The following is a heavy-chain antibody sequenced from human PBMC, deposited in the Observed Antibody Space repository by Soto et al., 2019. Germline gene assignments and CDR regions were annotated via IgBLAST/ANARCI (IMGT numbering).Heavy chain of an antibody. J-gene: IGHJ5*02. CDR2: IYPGDSDT. CDR1: GYSFASHW. V-gene: IGHV5-51*01. CDR3: ARYSGSYYDSSPNWFDP. D-gene: IGHD3-22*01. Sequence: PGESLKISCKGSGYSFASHWVAWVRQMPEKGLEWIGTIYPGDSDTKYSSAFRGHVTISADTSVSTAYLQWRSLEATDSAIYYCARYSGSYYDSSPNWFDPWGQGTLVTVSS.